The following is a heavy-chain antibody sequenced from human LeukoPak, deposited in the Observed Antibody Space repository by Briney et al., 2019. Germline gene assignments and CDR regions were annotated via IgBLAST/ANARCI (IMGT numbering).Heavy chain of an antibody. CDR2: IYHSGST. V-gene: IGHV4-30-2*01. CDR1: GGSISSGGYY. Sequence: SQTLSLTCTVSGGSISSGGYYWSWIRQPPGKGLEWIGYIYHSGSTYYNPSLKSRVTISVDRSKNQFSLKLSSVTAADTAVYYWARELMGGRGGRDVWGQGTTVTVSS. CDR3: ARELMGGRGGRDV. J-gene: IGHJ6*02. D-gene: IGHD3-16*01.